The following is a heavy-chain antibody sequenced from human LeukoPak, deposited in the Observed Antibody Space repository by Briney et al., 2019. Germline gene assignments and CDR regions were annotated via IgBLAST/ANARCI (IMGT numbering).Heavy chain of an antibody. CDR2: ISYDGSNK. J-gene: IGHJ4*02. CDR3: ARDLSSSSGWYYFDY. D-gene: IGHD6-19*01. CDR1: GFTFSSYA. V-gene: IGHV3-30-3*01. Sequence: PGRSLRLSCAASGFTFSSYATHWVRQAPGKGLEWVAVISYDGSNKYYADSVKGRFTISRDNSKNTLYLQMNSLRAEDTAVYYCARDLSSSSGWYYFDYWGQGTLVTVSS.